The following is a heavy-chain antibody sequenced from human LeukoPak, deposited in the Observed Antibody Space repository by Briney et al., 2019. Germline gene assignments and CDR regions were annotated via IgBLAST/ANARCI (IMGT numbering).Heavy chain of an antibody. D-gene: IGHD3-3*01. Sequence: PSETLSLTCTVSGGSISSSSYYWGWIRQPPGKGLEWIGSIYHSGSTYYNPSLKSRVTISVDTSKNQFSLKLSSVTAADTAVYYCARVSNLEHFDYWGQGTLVTVSS. V-gene: IGHV4-39*07. CDR3: ARVSNLEHFDY. CDR2: IYHSGST. J-gene: IGHJ4*02. CDR1: GGSISSSSYY.